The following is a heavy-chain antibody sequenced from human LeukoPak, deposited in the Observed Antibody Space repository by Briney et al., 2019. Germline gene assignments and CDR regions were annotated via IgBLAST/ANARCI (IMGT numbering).Heavy chain of an antibody. J-gene: IGHJ6*02. V-gene: IGHV4-34*01. D-gene: IGHD3-22*01. CDR2: IHHSGST. CDR1: GGSFSGYY. CDR3: ARALYYYDSSGYYSGRHGMDV. Sequence: SETLSLTCAVYGGSFSGYYWSWIRQPPGKGLEWIGEIHHSGSTNYNPSLKSRVTISVDTSKNQFSLKLSSVTAADTAVYYCARALYYYDSSGYYSGRHGMDVWGQGTTVTVSS.